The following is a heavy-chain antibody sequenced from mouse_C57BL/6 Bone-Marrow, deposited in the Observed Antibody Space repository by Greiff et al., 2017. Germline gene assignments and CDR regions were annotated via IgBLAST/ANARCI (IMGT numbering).Heavy chain of an antibody. V-gene: IGHV5-17*01. J-gene: IGHJ4*01. CDR3: ARGVCYAMDY. Sequence: EVKLVESGGGLVKPGGSLKLSCAASGFTFSDYGMHWVRQAPEKGLEWVAYISSGSSTNYYADTVKGRFTISRDNAKNTLFLQMTILRSEDTAMYYCARGVCYAMDYWGQGTSVTVSS. CDR2: ISSGSSTN. CDR1: GFTFSDYG.